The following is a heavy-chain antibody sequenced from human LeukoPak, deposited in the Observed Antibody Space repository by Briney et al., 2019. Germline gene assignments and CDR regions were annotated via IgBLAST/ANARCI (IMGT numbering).Heavy chain of an antibody. Sequence: SETLSLTCTVSGGSISSYYWSWIRQPPGKGLEWIGYIYYSGSTNYNPSLKSRVTISVDTSKNQLSLKLSSVTAADTAVYYCARVVGSSSILDYWGQGTLVTVSS. D-gene: IGHD6-6*01. V-gene: IGHV4-59*01. CDR3: ARVVGSSSILDY. CDR2: IYYSGST. CDR1: GGSISSYY. J-gene: IGHJ4*02.